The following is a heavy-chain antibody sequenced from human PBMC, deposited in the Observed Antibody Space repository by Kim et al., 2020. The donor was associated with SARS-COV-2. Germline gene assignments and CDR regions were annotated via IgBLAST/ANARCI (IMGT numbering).Heavy chain of an antibody. D-gene: IGHD2-8*01. J-gene: IGHJ2*01. Sequence: ASVKVSCKASGYTFTSYAMHWVRQAPGQRLEWMGWINAGNGNTKYSQKFQGRVTITRDTSASTAYMELSSLRSEDTAVYYCASGGPMVYAIGPLGDWYFDLWGRGTLVTVSS. V-gene: IGHV1-3*01. CDR1: GYTFTSYA. CDR3: ASGGPMVYAIGPLGDWYFDL. CDR2: INAGNGNT.